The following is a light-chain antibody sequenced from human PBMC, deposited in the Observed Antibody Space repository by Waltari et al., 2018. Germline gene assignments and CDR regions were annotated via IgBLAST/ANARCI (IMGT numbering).Light chain of an antibody. V-gene: IGKV3-20*01. J-gene: IGKJ4*01. CDR2: DAT. CDR1: QTVDRNF. CDR3: QQCSSPPLT. Sequence: EIVLTQSPATLSLSPGERATLSCRASQTVDRNFVAWYQHKRRQPPRLLIYDATSRATGIPDRVTGSGSGTDFTLTISRLEPEDFAVYYCQQCSSPPLTFGGGTRVEIK.